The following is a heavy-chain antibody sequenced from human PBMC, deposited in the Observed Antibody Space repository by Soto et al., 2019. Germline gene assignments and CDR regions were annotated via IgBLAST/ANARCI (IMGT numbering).Heavy chain of an antibody. CDR3: ARGHVDIVATWFGP. V-gene: IGHV1-58*01. D-gene: IGHD5-12*01. J-gene: IGHJ5*02. CDR2: IVVGSGNT. CDR1: GFTFTSSA. Sequence: SVKVSCKASGFTFTSSAVQWVRQARGQRLEWIGWIVVGSGNTNYAQKFQGRVTITADKSTSTAYMELSSLRSEDTAVYYCARGHVDIVATWFGPWGQGTLVTVSS.